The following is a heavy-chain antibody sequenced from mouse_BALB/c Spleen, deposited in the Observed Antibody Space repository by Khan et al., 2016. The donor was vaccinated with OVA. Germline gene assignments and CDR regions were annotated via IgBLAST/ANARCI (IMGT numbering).Heavy chain of an antibody. CDR1: GYSFTDFT. Sequence: EVQLQQSGPELVKPGTSMKISCKASGYSFTDFTMNWVKQSHGKNLEWIGLINPFNGGPNYNQKFKGKATLTVDKSSSTAYMELLSLTYEASAVYSCARGNYYGSNSWFVYWGQGTLVTVSA. CDR3: ARGNYYGSNSWFVY. V-gene: IGHV1-18*01. CDR2: INPFNGGP. D-gene: IGHD1-1*01. J-gene: IGHJ3*01.